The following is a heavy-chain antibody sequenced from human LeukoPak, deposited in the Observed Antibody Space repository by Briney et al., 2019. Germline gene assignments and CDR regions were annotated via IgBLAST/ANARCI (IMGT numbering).Heavy chain of an antibody. Sequence: ASVKVSCKASGYTFTGYYMHWVRQAPGQGLEWMGWINPNSGGTNYAQKFQGRVTMTRDTPISTAYMELSRLRSDDTAVYYCARRNRETATIFYFDYWGQGTLVTVSS. CDR3: ARRNRETATIFYFDY. CDR2: INPNSGGT. D-gene: IGHD5-24*01. J-gene: IGHJ4*02. V-gene: IGHV1-2*02. CDR1: GYTFTGYY.